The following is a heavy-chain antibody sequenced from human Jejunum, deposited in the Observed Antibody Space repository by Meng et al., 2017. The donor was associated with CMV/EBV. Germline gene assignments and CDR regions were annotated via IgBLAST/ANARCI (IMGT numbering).Heavy chain of an antibody. Sequence: QVQLQESGPGLVKPSETLSLTCTVSGDSISSYYWSWIRQPAGKGLEWIGRISGSGSTNYNPSLKSRLTMSLDTSKNRFALNLGSVMAADTAIYFCARAESGTANFDLWGQGLRVTVDS. CDR3: ARAESGTANFDL. V-gene: IGHV4-4*07. D-gene: IGHD6-13*01. J-gene: IGHJ4*02. CDR1: GDSISSYY. CDR2: ISGSGST.